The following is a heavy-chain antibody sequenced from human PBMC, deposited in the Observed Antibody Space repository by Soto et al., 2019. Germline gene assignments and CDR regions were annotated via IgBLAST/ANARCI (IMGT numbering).Heavy chain of an antibody. CDR3: AREDILGARSFDY. CDR1: GFTFSAYS. J-gene: IGHJ4*02. V-gene: IGHV3-48*02. CDR2: ISSGSKTI. Sequence: GGSLRLSCAASGFTFSAYSVNWVRQAPGKGLEWVSYISSGSKTIYYADSVKGRFTVSIDNARNSQYLQMNSVRDEDTAVYYCAREDILGARSFDYWGQGTLVTVSS. D-gene: IGHD1-26*01.